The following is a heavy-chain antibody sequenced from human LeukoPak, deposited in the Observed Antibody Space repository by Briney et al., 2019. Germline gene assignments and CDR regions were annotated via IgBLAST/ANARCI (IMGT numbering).Heavy chain of an antibody. D-gene: IGHD2-21*02. CDR2: IYSGGST. CDR1: GFSVSSNY. J-gene: IGHJ1*01. V-gene: IGHV3-53*01. Sequence: GGSLRLSCAASGFSVSSNYMSWVRQAPGKGLEWVSVIYSGGSTYYADSVKGRFTISRDNSKNTLYLQMKSLRAEDTAVYYCARTDETAPAEDLQHWGQGTLSPSPQ. CDR3: ARTDETAPAEDLQH.